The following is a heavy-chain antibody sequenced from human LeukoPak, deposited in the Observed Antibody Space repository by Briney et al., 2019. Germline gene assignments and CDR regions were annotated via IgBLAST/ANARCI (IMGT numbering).Heavy chain of an antibody. CDR3: ARDGVAGSSDAFGR. D-gene: IGHD6-19*01. CDR1: GYTFIGYY. CDR2: IYPYSGGT. V-gene: IGHV1-2*02. J-gene: IGHJ3*02. Sequence: ASVKVSCKASGYTFIGYYMHWVRPAPGQGLEWMGWIYPYSGGTNFAQRLQGRVSMTLDTSISTAYMELTRLTSDDTAVYYCARDGVAGSSDAFGRWGEGTMVSVS.